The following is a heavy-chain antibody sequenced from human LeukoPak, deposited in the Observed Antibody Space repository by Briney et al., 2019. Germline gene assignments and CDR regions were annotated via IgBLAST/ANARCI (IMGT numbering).Heavy chain of an antibody. V-gene: IGHV3-7*01. D-gene: IGHD3-10*01. CDR3: ARASAGMVRLFDP. CDR2: IKQDGSKK. CDR1: GFTFSNYW. J-gene: IGHJ5*02. Sequence: PGGSLRLSCAASGFTFSNYWMSWVRQAPGKGLEWVANIKQDGSKKYYVDSVKGRFTISRDNAKNSLYLQMNSPRAEVTAVYYCARASAGMVRLFDPWGQGTLVTVSS.